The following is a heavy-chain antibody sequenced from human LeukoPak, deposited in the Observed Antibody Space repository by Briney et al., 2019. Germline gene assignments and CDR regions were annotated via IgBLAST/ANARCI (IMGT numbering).Heavy chain of an antibody. CDR1: GFTFSSYA. CDR3: ATGFSGGSSWYLGNDY. Sequence: GGSLRLSCAASGFTFSSYAMSWVRQAPGKGLEWVSAISGSGGSTYYADSVKGRFTISRVNSKNTLYLQMNSLRAEDTAVYYCATGFSGGSSWYLGNDYWGQGTLVTVSS. J-gene: IGHJ4*02. D-gene: IGHD6-13*01. CDR2: ISGSGGST. V-gene: IGHV3-23*01.